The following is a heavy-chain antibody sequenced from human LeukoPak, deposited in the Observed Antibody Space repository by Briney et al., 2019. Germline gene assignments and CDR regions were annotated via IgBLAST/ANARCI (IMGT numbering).Heavy chain of an antibody. CDR2: ISGSGGKT. Sequence: GGSLRLSCAASGFTFSRYAMSWVRQAPGKGLERVSGISGSGGKTEYADSVKGRFTISRDNLKNTLYLQMNTLRAEDTARYYCAKDDSRGIMTMIVVVSHFDSWGQGTLVTVSS. D-gene: IGHD3-22*01. CDR1: GFTFSRYA. J-gene: IGHJ4*02. V-gene: IGHV3-23*01. CDR3: AKDDSRGIMTMIVVVSHFDS.